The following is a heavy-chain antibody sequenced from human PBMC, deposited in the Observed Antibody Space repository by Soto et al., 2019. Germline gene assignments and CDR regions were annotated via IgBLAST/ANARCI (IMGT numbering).Heavy chain of an antibody. Sequence: ASVKVSCKASGGTFSSYAISWVRQAPGQGLEWMGGIIPIFGTANYAQKFQGRVTITADESTSTAYMELSSLRSEDTAVYYCAREYQLEPQTVWWFDPWGQGTLVTVSS. CDR1: GGTFSSYA. CDR2: IIPIFGTA. CDR3: AREYQLEPQTVWWFDP. V-gene: IGHV1-69*13. D-gene: IGHD1-1*01. J-gene: IGHJ5*02.